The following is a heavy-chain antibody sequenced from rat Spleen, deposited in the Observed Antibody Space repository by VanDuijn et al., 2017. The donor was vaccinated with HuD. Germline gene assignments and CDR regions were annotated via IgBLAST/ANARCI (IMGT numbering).Heavy chain of an antibody. CDR1: GFTFSNYD. J-gene: IGHJ3*01. CDR2: ISPSGVT. CDR3: ARQDTSGYSNWFAY. Sequence: EVQLVESGGGLVQPGRSLKLSCAASGFTFSNYDMAWVRQAPTKGLEWVSSISPSGVTYYRDSVKGRFTVSRENAKSTLYFLMDSLRSEETATYYCARQDTSGYSNWFAYWGQGTLVTVSS. V-gene: IGHV5S11*01. D-gene: IGHD4-3*01.